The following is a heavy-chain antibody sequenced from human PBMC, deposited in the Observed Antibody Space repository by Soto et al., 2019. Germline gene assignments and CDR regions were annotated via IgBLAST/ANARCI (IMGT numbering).Heavy chain of an antibody. CDR3: ARIPQIAVAGTGFGYFDL. J-gene: IGHJ2*01. Sequence: QVQLEESGGGVVQPGRSLRLSCAASGFTFSSYGMHWVRQAPGKGLEWVAVIWYDGSNKYYADSVKGRFTISRDNSKNTLYLQMNSLGAEDTAVYYCARIPQIAVAGTGFGYFDLWGRGTLVTVSS. D-gene: IGHD6-19*01. CDR1: GFTFSSYG. CDR2: IWYDGSNK. V-gene: IGHV3-33*01.